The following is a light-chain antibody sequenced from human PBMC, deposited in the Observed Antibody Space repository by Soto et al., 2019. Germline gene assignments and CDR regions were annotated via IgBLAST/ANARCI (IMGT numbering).Light chain of an antibody. J-gene: IGKJ1*01. CDR1: QSLISSY. Sequence: EIVLTQSPATLSLSPGERATLSCRASQSLISSYLAWHQQKPGQAPRLVIYGAFSRATGIPDRFSGSGSGTDFTLTISRLEPEDFAXXXXXXYXSXXTFGQGTKVDIK. CDR3: XXYXSXXT. V-gene: IGKV3-20*01. CDR2: GAF.